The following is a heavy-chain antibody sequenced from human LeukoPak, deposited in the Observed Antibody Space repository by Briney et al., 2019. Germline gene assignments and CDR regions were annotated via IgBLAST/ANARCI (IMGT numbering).Heavy chain of an antibody. CDR1: GFTFSSYA. J-gene: IGHJ4*02. D-gene: IGHD2-15*01. V-gene: IGHV3-30-3*01. Sequence: GGSLRLSCAASGFTFSSYAMHWVRQAPGKGLEWVAVISYDGSNKYYADSVKGRFTISRDNSKNTLYLQMNSLRDEDTAVYYCARCPGYCSGGSCYSVFPDFDYWGQGTLVTVSS. CDR3: ARCPGYCSGGSCYSVFPDFDY. CDR2: ISYDGSNK.